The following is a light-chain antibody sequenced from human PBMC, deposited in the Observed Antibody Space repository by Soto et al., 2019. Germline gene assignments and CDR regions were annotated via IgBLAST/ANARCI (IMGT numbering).Light chain of an antibody. CDR1: QGISSA. J-gene: IGKJ3*01. CDR3: QQFNNYLRAVT. Sequence: AIQLTQSPSSLSASVGDRVTITCRASQGISSALAWYQQKPGKAPKLLIYDASSLESGVPSRFSGSGSGTEFPLPISSLQPEHCANYYGQQFNNYLRAVTFGPGTKVDI. V-gene: IGKV1D-13*01. CDR2: DAS.